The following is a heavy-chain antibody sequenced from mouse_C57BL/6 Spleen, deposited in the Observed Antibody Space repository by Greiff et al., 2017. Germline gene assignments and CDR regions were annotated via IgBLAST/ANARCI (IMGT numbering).Heavy chain of an antibody. V-gene: IGHV14-4*01. CDR3: TQGDYDE. Sequence: VQLQQSGAELVRPGASVKLSCTASGFHIKDDYMHWVKQRPEQGLEWIGWIDPESGDTEYASKFQGKATITADTSSNTAYLQLSSLTSEDTAVYYCTQGDYDEWGQGTLVTVSA. J-gene: IGHJ3*01. CDR1: GFHIKDDY. D-gene: IGHD2-4*01. CDR2: IDPESGDT.